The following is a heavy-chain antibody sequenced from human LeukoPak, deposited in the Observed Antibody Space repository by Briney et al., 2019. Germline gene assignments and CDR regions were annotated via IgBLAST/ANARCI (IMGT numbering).Heavy chain of an antibody. D-gene: IGHD3-3*01. CDR1: GFTFGSYA. CDR2: INGRGGST. V-gene: IGHV3-23*01. CDR3: VKGGTDYDFWNDSSYSYYFDF. Sequence: PGGSLRLSCVASGFTFGSYAMSWVRQAPGKGLEWVSYINGRGGSTFYADSVKGRLTISRDNSKSTLFLQMNSLRVEDTAIYYCVKGGTDYDFWNDSSYSYYFDFWGQGNLVTVSS. J-gene: IGHJ4*02.